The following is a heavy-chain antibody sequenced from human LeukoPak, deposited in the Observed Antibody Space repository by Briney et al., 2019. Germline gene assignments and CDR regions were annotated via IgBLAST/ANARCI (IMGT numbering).Heavy chain of an antibody. D-gene: IGHD1-1*01. CDR2: ISGYNGNT. Sequence: GASVKVSCKASGYTFTNYGISWVRQAPGQGLEWMGWISGYNGNTNYAQRFQDRLTMTTDTSTSTAYMELRSLRFDDTAVYYCARDGTYYGMDVWGQGTTVTVSS. CDR1: GYTFTNYG. J-gene: IGHJ6*02. V-gene: IGHV1-18*01. CDR3: ARDGTYYGMDV.